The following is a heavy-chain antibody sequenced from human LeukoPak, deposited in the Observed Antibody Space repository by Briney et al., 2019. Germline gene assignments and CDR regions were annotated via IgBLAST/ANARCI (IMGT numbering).Heavy chain of an antibody. Sequence: SVHWVRQAPXKXXXWVGGFDPEDGETIYARKFQGRVTMTEDTSTDTAYMELRGLTSEDTAAYYCARNPPRTGDFNSWGQGALVTVSS. CDR1: S. CDR3: ARNPPRTGDFNS. V-gene: IGHV1-24*01. D-gene: IGHD7-27*01. CDR2: FDPEDGET. J-gene: IGHJ4*02.